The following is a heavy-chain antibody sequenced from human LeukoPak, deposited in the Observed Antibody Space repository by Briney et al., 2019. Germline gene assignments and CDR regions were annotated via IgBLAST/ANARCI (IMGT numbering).Heavy chain of an antibody. CDR3: ASQPALVYCGGDCYSN. Sequence: ASVKVSCKASGYTFTSYYMHWVRQAPGQGLEWMGIINPSGGSTSYAQRFQGRVTMTRDTSISTAYMELSRLRSDDTAVYYCASQPALVYCGGDCYSNWGQGTLVTVSS. CDR1: GYTFTSYY. CDR2: INPSGGST. J-gene: IGHJ4*02. D-gene: IGHD2-21*02. V-gene: IGHV1-46*01.